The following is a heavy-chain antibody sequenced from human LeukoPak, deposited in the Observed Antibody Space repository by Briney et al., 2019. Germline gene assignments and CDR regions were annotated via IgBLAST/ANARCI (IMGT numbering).Heavy chain of an antibody. CDR3: ARQGGRGRYYYYGMDV. V-gene: IGHV4-59*08. D-gene: IGHD2-15*01. Sequence: SETLSLTCTVSGGSISSYYWSWIRQPPGKGLEWIGYIYYSGSTNYNPSLKSRVTISVDTSKNQFSLKLSSVTAADTAVYYCARQGGRGRYYYYGMDVWGQGTTVTVSS. J-gene: IGHJ6*02. CDR2: IYYSGST. CDR1: GGSISSYY.